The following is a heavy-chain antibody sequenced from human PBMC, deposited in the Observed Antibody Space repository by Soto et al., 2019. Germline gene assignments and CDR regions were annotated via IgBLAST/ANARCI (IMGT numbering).Heavy chain of an antibody. D-gene: IGHD2-21*01. CDR1: GGSISKSNYF. J-gene: IGHJ4*02. CDR2: ILYSGTT. Sequence: QLQLQESDPGLVKSSETLSLTCTVSGGSISKSNYFWGWIRQAPGKGLEWIASILYSGTTSYNSSLKSRVAISVDTSKNQFSLELNSVTAADTAVYYCARLGWGNGDSDYWGQGTLVTVSS. V-gene: IGHV4-39*01. CDR3: ARLGWGNGDSDY.